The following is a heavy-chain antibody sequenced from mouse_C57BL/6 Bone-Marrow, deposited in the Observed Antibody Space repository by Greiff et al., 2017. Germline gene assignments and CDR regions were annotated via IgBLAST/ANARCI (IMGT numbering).Heavy chain of an antibody. D-gene: IGHD2-3*01. J-gene: IGHJ2*01. CDR1: GFTIKDDY. V-gene: IGHV14-4*01. CDR3: SSFDGNYYDF. Sequence: VQLKQSGAELVRPGASVTLSCTASGFTIKDDYIHWVNQRPEQGLGWIGWIDPEIGDTEYASQFQGKATITSDTSSNTAYLQRSSLTSEDTAVCYCSSFDGNYYDFGGQGTPLSVAS. CDR2: IDPEIGDT.